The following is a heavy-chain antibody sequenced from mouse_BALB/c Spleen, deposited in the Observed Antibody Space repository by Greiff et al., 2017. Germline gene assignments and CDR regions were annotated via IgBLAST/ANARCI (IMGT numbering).Heavy chain of an antibody. CDR1: GFTFSSYT. V-gene: IGHV5-6-4*01. CDR3: TREGTGTALYAMDY. CDR2: ISSGGSYT. J-gene: IGHJ4*01. Sequence: EVQLVESGGGLVKPGGSLKLSCAASGFTFSSYTMSWVRQTPEKRLEWVATISSGGSYTYYPDSVKGRFTISRDNAKNTLYLQMSSLKSEDTAMYYCTREGTGTALYAMDYWGQGTSVTVSS. D-gene: IGHD4-1*01.